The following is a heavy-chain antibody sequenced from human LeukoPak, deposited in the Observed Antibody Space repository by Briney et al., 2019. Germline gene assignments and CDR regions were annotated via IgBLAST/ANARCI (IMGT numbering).Heavy chain of an antibody. Sequence: PSETLSLTCAVYGGSFSGYYWSWIRQPPGKGLEWIGEINHSGSTNYNPSLKSRVTISVDTSKNQFSLKLSSVTAADTAVYFCARHGGILTGYPYFDFWGQGTLVTVSS. CDR1: GGSFSGYY. V-gene: IGHV4-34*01. CDR3: ARHGGILTGYPYFDF. J-gene: IGHJ4*02. D-gene: IGHD3-9*01. CDR2: INHSGST.